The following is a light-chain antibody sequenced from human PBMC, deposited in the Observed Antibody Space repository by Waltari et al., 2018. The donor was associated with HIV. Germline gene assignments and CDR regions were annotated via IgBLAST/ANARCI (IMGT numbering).Light chain of an antibody. J-gene: IGLJ3*02. CDR1: TSNLGGNF. Sequence: QSVVSQPPSASGTPWPNISISCSGDTSNLGGNFAYWYQQRPGTAPRLLIYRNDQRPSGVPDRFSGSKSSTSASLASSGLRSEDEADYHCSTWDNSLSHWVFGGGTKVTVL. V-gene: IGLV1-47*01. CDR3: STWDNSLSHWV. CDR2: RND.